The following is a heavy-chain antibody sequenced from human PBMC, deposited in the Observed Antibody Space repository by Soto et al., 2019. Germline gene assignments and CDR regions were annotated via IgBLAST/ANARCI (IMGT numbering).Heavy chain of an antibody. J-gene: IGHJ4*02. V-gene: IGHV3-23*01. CDR2: ISGSGANT. Sequence: GGSLRLSCAASGFTLINYAMSWVRQAPGEGLEWVSTISGSGANTHYADSVKGRFSISRDNSKNTLYIQMNSLRAEDTAVYYCAKDYGSSRYFFDYWGQGALVTVSS. CDR3: AKDYGSSRYFFDY. D-gene: IGHD6-19*01. CDR1: GFTLINYA.